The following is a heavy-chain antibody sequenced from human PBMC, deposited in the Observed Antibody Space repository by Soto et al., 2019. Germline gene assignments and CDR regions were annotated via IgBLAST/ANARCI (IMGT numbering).Heavy chain of an antibody. CDR1: WDXVSGNSFA. CDR2: TYSRSKWYA. J-gene: IGHJ4*02. CDR3: VRERFLTGDYTGLNGFGL. Sequence: QXLSLTFASSWDXVSGNSFAWNWIGHSPARGLEWLGRTYSRSKWYADYALSFRRRIKIKPEQTKNIFPLDLKSVTPEHTALYFCVRERFLTGDYTGLNGFGLWGQGTLGTVS. V-gene: IGHV6-1*01. D-gene: IGHD3-9*01.